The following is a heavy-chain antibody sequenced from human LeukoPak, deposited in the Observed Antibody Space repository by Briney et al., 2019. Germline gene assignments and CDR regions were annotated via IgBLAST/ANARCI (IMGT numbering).Heavy chain of an antibody. V-gene: IGHV3-53*01. D-gene: IGHD6-19*01. Sequence: PGGSLRLSCTVSGFTVSSNSMSWVRQAPGKGPEWVSFIYSGGNTHNSDSVKGRFTISRDNSKNTLYLQMNSLRAEDTAVYYCARGDSSGWRYYYYMDVWGKGTTVTVSS. CDR3: ARGDSSGWRYYYYMDV. CDR1: GFTVSSNS. J-gene: IGHJ6*03. CDR2: IYSGGNT.